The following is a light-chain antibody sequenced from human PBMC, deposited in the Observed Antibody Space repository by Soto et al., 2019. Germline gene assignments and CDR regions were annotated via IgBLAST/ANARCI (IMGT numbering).Light chain of an antibody. CDR3: TSYTSSSTYV. V-gene: IGLV2-14*03. Sequence: QSVITKPASVDGSPEPAIAISCNGKSSDVGAYNYVSWYQHHPGKAPKLMIYDVNNRPSGVSNRFSGSKSGNTASLTISGLQAEDEADYYCTSYTSSSTYVFGTGTKVTVL. CDR2: DVN. J-gene: IGLJ1*01. CDR1: SSDVGAYNY.